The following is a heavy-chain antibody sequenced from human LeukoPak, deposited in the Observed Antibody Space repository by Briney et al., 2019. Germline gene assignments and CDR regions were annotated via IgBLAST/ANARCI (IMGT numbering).Heavy chain of an antibody. V-gene: IGHV3-30-3*01. CDR1: GFTFSSYA. Sequence: GGSLRLSCAASGFTFSSYAMHWVRQAPGKGREWVAVISYDGSKKYYADSVKGRFTISRDNSKNTLYLQMHSLRAEDTAVYYCARDQSIVVVTAPWFDPWGQGTLVTVSS. CDR2: ISYDGSKK. J-gene: IGHJ5*02. D-gene: IGHD2-21*02. CDR3: ARDQSIVVVTAPWFDP.